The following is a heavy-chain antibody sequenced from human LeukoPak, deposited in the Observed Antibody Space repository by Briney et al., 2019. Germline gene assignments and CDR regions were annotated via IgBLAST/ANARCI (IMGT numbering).Heavy chain of an antibody. J-gene: IGHJ4*02. D-gene: IGHD3-10*01. V-gene: IGHV3-23*01. CDR1: GYSFTSYW. CDR2: ISGSGGST. CDR3: AKETITFDY. Sequence: GESLKISCKGSGYSFTSYWISWVRQMPGKGLEWVSAISGSGGSTYYADSVKGRFTISRDNSKNTLYLQMNSLRAEDTAVYYCAKETITFDYWGQGTLVTVSS.